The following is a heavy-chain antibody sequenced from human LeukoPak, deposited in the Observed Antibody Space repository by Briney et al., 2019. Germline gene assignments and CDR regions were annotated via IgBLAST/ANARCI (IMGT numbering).Heavy chain of an antibody. V-gene: IGHV3-7*03. Sequence: GGSLRLPCEASGFTFSDFWMSWVRQAPGKGLEWVANIKQNGSEIDYVDSVKGRFTISRDNSKNTLYLQMNSLRAEDTAVYYCAKGYSSSWDSWGAFDIWGQGTMVTVSS. J-gene: IGHJ3*02. CDR1: GFTFSDFW. D-gene: IGHD6-13*01. CDR3: AKGYSSSWDSWGAFDI. CDR2: IKQNGSEI.